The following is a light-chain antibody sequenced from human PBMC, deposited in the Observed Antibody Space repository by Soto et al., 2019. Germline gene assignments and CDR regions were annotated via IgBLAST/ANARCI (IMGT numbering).Light chain of an antibody. CDR2: EVS. V-gene: IGLV2-14*01. CDR1: RRDVGGYNY. Sequence: QSALTQPASVSGSPGQSITISCTGTRRDVGGYNYVSWYQQHPGKAPKLMIYEVSNRPSGVSNRFSGSKSGNTASLTISGLQAEDEADYYCSSYTSSSTLVFGGGTQLTVL. CDR3: SSYTSSSTLV. J-gene: IGLJ2*01.